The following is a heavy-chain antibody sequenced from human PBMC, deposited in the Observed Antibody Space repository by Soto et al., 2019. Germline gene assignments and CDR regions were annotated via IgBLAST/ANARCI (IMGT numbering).Heavy chain of an antibody. CDR2: IIPIIGII. Sequence: QVQLVQSGAEVKKPGSSVKVSCKASGGTFSTYTITWVRQAPGQGLEWMGRIIPIIGIINYAQKFQGRVTIGADKFTGTAYMELTGLRSDDTAVYYCAGDPDSHYNDSHASSDPWGQGTLVTVSS. D-gene: IGHD4-4*01. J-gene: IGHJ5*02. V-gene: IGHV1-69*08. CDR1: GGTFSTYT. CDR3: AGDPDSHYNDSHASSDP.